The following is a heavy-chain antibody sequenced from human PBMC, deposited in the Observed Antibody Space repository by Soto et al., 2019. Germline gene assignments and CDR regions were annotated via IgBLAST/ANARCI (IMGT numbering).Heavy chain of an antibody. J-gene: IGHJ4*02. V-gene: IGHV1-3*01. D-gene: IGHD5-12*01. CDR2: INAGNGNT. Sequence: GASVKVSCKASGYTFTNYATHWVRQAPGQRLEWMGWINAGNGNTKYSQKFQGRVTITRDTSASTAYMELSSLRSEDTAVYYCARVSGYYLPDYWGQGTLVPSPQ. CDR1: GYTFTNYA. CDR3: ARVSGYYLPDY.